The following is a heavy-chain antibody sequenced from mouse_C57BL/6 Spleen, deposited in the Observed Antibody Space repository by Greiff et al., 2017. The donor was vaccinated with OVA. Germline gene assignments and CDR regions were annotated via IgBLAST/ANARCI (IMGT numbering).Heavy chain of an antibody. CDR1: GYTFTDYY. Sequence: VQLQQSGAELVRPGASVKLSCKASGYTFTDYYINWVKQRPGQGLEWIARIYPGSGNTYYNEKFKGKATLTAEKSSSTAYMQLSSLTSEDSAVYFCARVVRGAMDYWGQGTSVTVSS. CDR2: IYPGSGNT. CDR3: ARVVRGAMDY. J-gene: IGHJ4*01. V-gene: IGHV1-76*01. D-gene: IGHD2-2*01.